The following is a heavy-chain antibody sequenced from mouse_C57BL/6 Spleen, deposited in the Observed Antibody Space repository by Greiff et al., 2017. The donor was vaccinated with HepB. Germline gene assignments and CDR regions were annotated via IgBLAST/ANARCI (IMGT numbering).Heavy chain of an antibody. CDR1: GYAFSSYR. V-gene: IGHV1-80*01. CDR2: IYPGDGDT. CDR3: ARDLYSNYGDWYFDV. J-gene: IGHJ1*03. Sequence: QVQLQQSGAELVKPGASVKISCKASGYAFSSYRMNWVKQRPGKGLEWIGQIYPGDGDTNYNGKFKGKATLTADKSSSTAYMQLSSLTSEDSAVYFCARDLYSNYGDWYFDVWGTGTTVTVSS. D-gene: IGHD2-5*01.